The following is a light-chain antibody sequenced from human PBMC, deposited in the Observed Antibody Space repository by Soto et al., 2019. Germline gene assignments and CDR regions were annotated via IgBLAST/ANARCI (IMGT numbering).Light chain of an antibody. CDR2: GAS. CDR1: QSVSSSY. CDR3: QQYGSSPFT. Sequence: EIVLTQSPGTLSLSPGERATLSCRASQSVSSSYLAWYQQKPGQAPRLLIYGASSRATGIADRFSGSGSGTDFTLTISGLEPEDFAVYYCQQYGSSPFTFGPGIKVDIK. V-gene: IGKV3-20*01. J-gene: IGKJ3*01.